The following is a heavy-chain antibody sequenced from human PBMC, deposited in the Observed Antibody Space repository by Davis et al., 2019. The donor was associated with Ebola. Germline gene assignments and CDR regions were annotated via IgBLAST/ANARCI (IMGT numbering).Heavy chain of an antibody. CDR1: GDSVPSGG. D-gene: IGHD5-18*01. CDR2: TYYSSKWYH. V-gene: IGHV6-1*01. Sequence: HSQTLSLTCAISGDSVPSGGWNWIRQSPSRGLEWLGRTYYSSKWYHDYATSVKSRITINPDTSKNQFTLQLTSVTPEDTALYYCARGWLRGGMDVWGEGTTVTV. J-gene: IGHJ6*02. CDR3: ARGWLRGGMDV.